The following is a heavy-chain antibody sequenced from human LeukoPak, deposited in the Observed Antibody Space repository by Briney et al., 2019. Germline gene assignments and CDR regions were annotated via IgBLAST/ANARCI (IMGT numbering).Heavy chain of an antibody. CDR2: ISSSSSYI. J-gene: IGHJ3*02. CDR1: GFTFSSYS. V-gene: IGHV3-21*01. CDR3: ASTRGLSGAFDI. Sequence: GGSPRLSCAASGFTFSSYSMNWVRQAPGKGLEWVSSISSSSSYIYYADSVKGRFTISRDNAKNSLYLQMNSLRAKDTAVYYCASTRGLSGAFDIWGQGTMVTVSS. D-gene: IGHD1-26*01.